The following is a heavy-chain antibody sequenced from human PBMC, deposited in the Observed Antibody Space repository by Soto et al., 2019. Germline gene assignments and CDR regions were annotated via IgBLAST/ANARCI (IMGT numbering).Heavy chain of an antibody. Sequence: PSETLSLTCAVSGASVRSYHWSWIRQAAGKGLEWIGRVQMSGTTNYNPSLKTRVTMSLDTSKNEVSLRMTSVTAADTAVYFCAKDRSTMRLFDPWGQGILVTVYS. D-gene: IGHD1-1*01. V-gene: IGHV4-4*07. J-gene: IGHJ5*02. CDR1: GASVRSYH. CDR3: AKDRSTMRLFDP. CDR2: VQMSGTT.